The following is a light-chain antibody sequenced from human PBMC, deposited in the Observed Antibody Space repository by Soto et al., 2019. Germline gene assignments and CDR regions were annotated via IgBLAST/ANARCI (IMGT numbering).Light chain of an antibody. CDR3: TSYAGSNNRGV. CDR1: SSDVGGYNY. Sequence: QSVLTQRPSASGSPGQSVTISCTGTSSDVGGYNYISWYQHHPGKAPKLMIYEVSQRPSGVPDRFSGSKSGNTASLTVSGLQAEDEADYYCTSYAGSNNRGVFGSGTKVTVL. J-gene: IGLJ1*01. V-gene: IGLV2-8*01. CDR2: EVS.